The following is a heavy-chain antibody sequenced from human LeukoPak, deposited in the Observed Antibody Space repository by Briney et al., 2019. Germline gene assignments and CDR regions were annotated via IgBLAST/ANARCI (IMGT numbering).Heavy chain of an antibody. J-gene: IGHJ4*02. D-gene: IGHD3-10*01. Sequence: PGGSLRLSCAASGFTFSSYAMSWVRQAPGKGLEWVSAISGSGGSTYYADSVKGRFTISRDNSKNTLHLQMNSLRAEDTAVYYCAKVPNYYGQFDYWGQGTLVTVSS. CDR3: AKVPNYYGQFDY. CDR2: ISGSGGST. CDR1: GFTFSSYA. V-gene: IGHV3-23*01.